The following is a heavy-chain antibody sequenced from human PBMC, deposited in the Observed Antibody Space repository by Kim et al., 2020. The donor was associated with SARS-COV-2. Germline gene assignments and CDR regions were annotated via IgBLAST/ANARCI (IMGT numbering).Heavy chain of an antibody. V-gene: IGHV3-72*01. D-gene: IGHD3-10*01. CDR2: IRNKANSYTT. Sequence: GGSLRLSCAASGFTFSDHYMDWVRQAPGRGLEWVGRIRNKANSYTTDYAASLKDRFPISRDDSGDSLYLQMNSLRTEDTAVYYCTRPPYGSGTYWIDYWGQGTLVTVSS. CDR3: TRPPYGSGTYWIDY. CDR1: GFTFSDHY. J-gene: IGHJ4*02.